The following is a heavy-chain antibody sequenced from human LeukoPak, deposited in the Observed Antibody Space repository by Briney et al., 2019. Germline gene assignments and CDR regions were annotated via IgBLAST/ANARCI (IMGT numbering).Heavy chain of an antibody. V-gene: IGHV1-69*06. CDR1: GGTFSSYA. CDR2: IIPIFGTA. D-gene: IGHD3-10*01. CDR3: ARTRFPYYRLSGTDYYSMDV. Sequence: SVKVSCKASGGTFSSYAISWVRQAPGQGLEWMGGIIPIFGTANYAQKFQGRVTITAHKSTNTAYMELSSLRSEDTAVYYCARTRFPYYRLSGTDYYSMDVWGKGTTVTVSS. J-gene: IGHJ6*03.